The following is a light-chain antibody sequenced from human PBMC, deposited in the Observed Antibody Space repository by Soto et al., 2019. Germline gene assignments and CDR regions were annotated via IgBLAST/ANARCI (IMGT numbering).Light chain of an antibody. Sequence: EIVLTQSPGTLSLSPGERGTLSCRASQSVNGRLAWYQQKPGQPPTLLIYGVSNRVSGVPYRFSGRGSGTDFTLIINRVEPEDFALYYCQQYGGSPITFGQGTRLEI. CDR3: QQYGGSPIT. V-gene: IGKV3-20*01. CDR2: GVS. J-gene: IGKJ5*01. CDR1: QSVNGR.